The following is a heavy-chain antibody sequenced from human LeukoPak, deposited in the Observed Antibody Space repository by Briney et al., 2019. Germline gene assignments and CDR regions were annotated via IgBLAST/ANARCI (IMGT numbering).Heavy chain of an antibody. Sequence: PSETLSLTCTVSGGSISSSNYYWGWIRQPPGKGLEWIGSIYYRGSTYYNPSLMSRVTIFVDTSKNQFSLKLSSVTAADTAVYYCARGALAVAGYYMDVWGQGTTVTVSS. J-gene: IGHJ6*03. V-gene: IGHV4-39*07. CDR2: IYYRGST. CDR1: GGSISSSNYY. CDR3: ARGALAVAGYYMDV. D-gene: IGHD6-19*01.